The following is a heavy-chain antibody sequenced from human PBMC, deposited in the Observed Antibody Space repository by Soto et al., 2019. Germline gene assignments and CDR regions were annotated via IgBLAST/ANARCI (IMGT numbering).Heavy chain of an antibody. CDR2: ISGGGDSA. CDR3: AKAGGSTWAYVMDV. Sequence: ESGGGLVQPGGSLRLSCAASGFTFSRHAMSWVLQAPWKGLAWVSAISGGGDSAYHADSVKGRFTISRDNSKNTLFLQMNSLRAEDTALYYCAKAGGSTWAYVMDVWGKGTTVTVSS. CDR1: GFTFSRHA. D-gene: IGHD2-15*01. J-gene: IGHJ6*04. V-gene: IGHV3-23*01.